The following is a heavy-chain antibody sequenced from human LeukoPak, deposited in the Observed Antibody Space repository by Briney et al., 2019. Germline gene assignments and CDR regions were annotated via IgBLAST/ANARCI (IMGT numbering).Heavy chain of an antibody. Sequence: GASVKVSCKACGYTFTSYGISWVRQAPGQGPEWMGWISAYNCNTNYAQKLQGRVTMTTDTSTSTAYMELRSLRSDDTAVYYCARVRVTYTYYYDSSGYYGFDYWGQGTLVTVSS. J-gene: IGHJ4*02. CDR1: GYTFTSYG. V-gene: IGHV1-18*01. CDR2: ISAYNCNT. D-gene: IGHD3-22*01. CDR3: ARVRVTYTYYYDSSGYYGFDY.